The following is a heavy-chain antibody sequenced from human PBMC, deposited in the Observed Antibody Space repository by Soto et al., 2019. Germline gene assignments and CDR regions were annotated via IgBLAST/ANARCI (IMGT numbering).Heavy chain of an antibody. CDR3: ARVRRGYCSSTSCYPVDY. J-gene: IGHJ4*02. V-gene: IGHV4-34*01. Sequence: SETLSLTCAVYGGSFSGYYWSWIRQPPGKGLEWIGEINHSGSTNYNPSLKSRVTISVDTSKNQFSLKLSSVTAADTAVYYCARVRRGYCSSTSCYPVDYWGQGTLVTVSS. D-gene: IGHD2-2*01. CDR2: INHSGST. CDR1: GGSFSGYY.